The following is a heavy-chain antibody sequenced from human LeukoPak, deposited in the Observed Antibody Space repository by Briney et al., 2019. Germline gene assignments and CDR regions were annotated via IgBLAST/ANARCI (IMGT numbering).Heavy chain of an antibody. Sequence: GASVKVSCKASGYTFTSYDINWVRQATGQGLEWMGWMDPNSGGTNYAQKFQGRVTMTRDTSISTAYMELSRLRSDDTAVYYCARGGVPYSSSYYYYMDVWGKGTTVTVSS. J-gene: IGHJ6*03. CDR3: ARGGVPYSSSYYYYMDV. D-gene: IGHD6-6*01. V-gene: IGHV1-2*02. CDR2: MDPNSGGT. CDR1: GYTFTSYD.